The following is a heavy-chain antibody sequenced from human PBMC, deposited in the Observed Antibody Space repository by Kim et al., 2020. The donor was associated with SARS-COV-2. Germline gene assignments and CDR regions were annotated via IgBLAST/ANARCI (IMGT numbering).Heavy chain of an antibody. D-gene: IGHD4-17*01. CDR2: ISGSGGST. V-gene: IGHV3-23*01. CDR3: AKDNTIPPYGDYVPFDY. Sequence: GGSLRLSCAASGFTFSSYAMSWVRQAPGKGLEWVSAISGSGGSTYYADSVKGRFTISRDNSKNTLYLQMNSLRAEDTAVYYCAKDNTIPPYGDYVPFDYWGQGTLVTVSS. CDR1: GFTFSSYA. J-gene: IGHJ4*02.